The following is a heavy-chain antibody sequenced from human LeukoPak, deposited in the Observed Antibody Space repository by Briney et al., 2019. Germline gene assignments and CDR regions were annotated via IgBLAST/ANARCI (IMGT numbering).Heavy chain of an antibody. CDR3: AKMQGYFDY. Sequence: GGCLRLSCAASGFTFTSYAMSWVRRAPGKGLEWVSAITGSGGTTYYADFVKGRFTISRDNSKNTLYLQMNGLRVEDTAVYYCAKMQGYFDYWGQGTLVTVSS. J-gene: IGHJ4*02. CDR1: GFTFTSYA. CDR2: ITGSGGTT. V-gene: IGHV3-23*01.